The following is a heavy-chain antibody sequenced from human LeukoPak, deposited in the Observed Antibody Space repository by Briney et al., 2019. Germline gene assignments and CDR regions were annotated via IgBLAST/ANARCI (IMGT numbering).Heavy chain of an antibody. D-gene: IGHD2-2*01. CDR1: GFTFSSYS. Sequence: GGSLRLSCAASGFTFSSYSMNWVRQAPGKGLEWVSSISSSSSYIYYADSVKGRFTISRDNAKNSLYLQMNSLRVEDTAVYYCARDFYEYCGSTSCHSPTGFWGPGTLVTVSS. J-gene: IGHJ4*02. CDR3: ARDFYEYCGSTSCHSPTGF. V-gene: IGHV3-21*01. CDR2: ISSSSSYI.